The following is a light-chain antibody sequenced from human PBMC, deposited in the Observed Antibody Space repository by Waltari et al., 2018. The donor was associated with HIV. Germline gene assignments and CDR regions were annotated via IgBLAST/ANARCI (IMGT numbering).Light chain of an antibody. CDR3: TAWDASLSVWV. Sequence: QSVLTQPPSASGTPGQRVTMSCSGSSSNIGSNYVYWYRQLPGTAPKILIYRNNQRPSGVPDRFSGSKSGTSASLAISGLRSEDEADYYCTAWDASLSVWVFGGGTKLTVL. CDR1: SSNIGSNY. J-gene: IGLJ3*02. CDR2: RNN. V-gene: IGLV1-47*01.